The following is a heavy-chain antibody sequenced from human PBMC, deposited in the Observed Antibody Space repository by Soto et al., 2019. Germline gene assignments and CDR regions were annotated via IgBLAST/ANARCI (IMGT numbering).Heavy chain of an antibody. V-gene: IGHV4-34*01. CDR1: GGSFSGYY. Sequence: NPSETLSLTCAVYGGSFSGYYWSWIRQPPGKGLEWIGEINHSGSTNYNPSLKSRVTISVDTSKNQFSLKLSSVTAADTAVYYCARGRRRGYYYYGMDVWGQGTTVTVSS. CDR3: ARGRRRGYYYYGMDV. CDR2: INHSGST. D-gene: IGHD3-10*01. J-gene: IGHJ6*02.